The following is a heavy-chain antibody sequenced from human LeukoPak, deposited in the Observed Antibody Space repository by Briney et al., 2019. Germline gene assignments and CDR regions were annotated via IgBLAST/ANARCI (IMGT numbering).Heavy chain of an antibody. CDR2: IDTATGNP. D-gene: IGHD3-10*01. CDR3: VRGTPTPGMDY. V-gene: IGHV7-4-1*02. J-gene: IGHJ4*02. Sequence: ASVKVSCKASGGTFSSYAISWVRQAPGQGLEWMGNIDTATGNPKYAQDFTGRFVFSLDTSVSTAYLQITSLRADDTAAYYCVRGTPTPGMDYWGQGTQVTVSS. CDR1: GGTFSSYA.